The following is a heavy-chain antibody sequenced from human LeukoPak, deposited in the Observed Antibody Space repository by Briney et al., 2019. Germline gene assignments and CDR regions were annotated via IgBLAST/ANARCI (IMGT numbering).Heavy chain of an antibody. CDR1: GFTFTTYW. J-gene: IGHJ4*02. V-gene: IGHV3-7*01. CDR2: INQDGTEK. Sequence: GGSLRLSCAASGFTFTTYWMTWVRQAPGKGLEWVANINQDGTEKHYVDSVKGRFTISRDNAKNSLYLQMNSLRVEDTAVYYCAKVAKYYYGSETYYFFEHWGQGTPVTASS. D-gene: IGHD3-10*01. CDR3: AKVAKYYYGSETYYFFEH.